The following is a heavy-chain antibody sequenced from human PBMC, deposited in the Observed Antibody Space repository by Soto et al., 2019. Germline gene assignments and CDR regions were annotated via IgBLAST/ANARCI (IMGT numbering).Heavy chain of an antibody. J-gene: IGHJ6*02. CDR3: ARGVGYYDSSGYYRTGGMDV. CDR2: IIPIFGTA. Sequence: GASVKVSCKASGGTFSSYAISWVRQAPGQGLEWMGGIIPIFGTANYAQKFQGRVTITADESTSTAYMELSSLRSEDTAVYYCARGVGYYDSSGYYRTGGMDVWGQGTTVTVSS. CDR1: GGTFSSYA. V-gene: IGHV1-69*13. D-gene: IGHD3-22*01.